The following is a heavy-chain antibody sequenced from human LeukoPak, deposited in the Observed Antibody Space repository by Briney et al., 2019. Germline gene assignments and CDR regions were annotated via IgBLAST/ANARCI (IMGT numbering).Heavy chain of an antibody. CDR2: INTNTGNP. D-gene: IGHD3-10*01. Sequence: GASVKVSCKASGYTFTSYAMNWVRQAPGQGLEWMGWINTNTGNPTYTQGFTGRFVFSLDTSVSTAYLQISSLKAEDTAVYYCARHPDYYYGSGSHFDYWGQGTLVTVSS. J-gene: IGHJ4*02. V-gene: IGHV7-4-1*02. CDR1: GYTFTSYA. CDR3: ARHPDYYYGSGSHFDY.